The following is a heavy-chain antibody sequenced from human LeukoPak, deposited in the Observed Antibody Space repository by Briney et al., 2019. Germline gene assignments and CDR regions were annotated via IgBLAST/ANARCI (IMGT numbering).Heavy chain of an antibody. J-gene: IGHJ5*02. CDR1: GGSISSYY. Sequence: SETLSLTCTVSGGSISSYYWSWIRQPPGKGLEWIGYIYYSGSTNYNPSLKSRVTISVDTSKNQFSLKLSSVTAADTAVYYCARHGSFHRANWFDPWGQGTLVIVSS. V-gene: IGHV4-59*08. CDR2: IYYSGST. D-gene: IGHD1-14*01. CDR3: ARHGSFHRANWFDP.